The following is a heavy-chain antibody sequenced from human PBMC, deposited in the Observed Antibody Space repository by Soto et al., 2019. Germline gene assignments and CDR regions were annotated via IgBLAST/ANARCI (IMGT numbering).Heavy chain of an antibody. CDR3: AKRAGSSSGLLYDYYYCMDV. CDR2: ISGSGGST. D-gene: IGHD6-19*01. V-gene: IGHV3-23*01. Sequence: EVQVLESGGGLVQPGGSLRLSCAASGFTFSSYAMSWVRQAPGKGLEWVSGISGSGGSTYYADSVKGRFTISRDNSKNTLYLQMNSQRAEDTAVYYCAKRAGSSSGLLYDYYYCMDVWGQGTTVTVAS. CDR1: GFTFSSYA. J-gene: IGHJ6*02.